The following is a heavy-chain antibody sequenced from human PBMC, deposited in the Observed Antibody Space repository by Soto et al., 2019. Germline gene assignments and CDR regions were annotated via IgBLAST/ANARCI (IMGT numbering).Heavy chain of an antibody. J-gene: IGHJ4*02. CDR2: IKSKTDGGTT. D-gene: IGHD1-1*01. Sequence: VGSLRLSCAASVFTFSQAWMSWLRQAPGKGLEWVGRIKSKTDGGTTDYAAPVKGRFTISRDDSKNTLYLQMNSLKTEDTAVYYCTTDSTEYDLDYWGQGTLVTVSS. V-gene: IGHV3-15*01. CDR3: TTDSTEYDLDY. CDR1: VFTFSQAW.